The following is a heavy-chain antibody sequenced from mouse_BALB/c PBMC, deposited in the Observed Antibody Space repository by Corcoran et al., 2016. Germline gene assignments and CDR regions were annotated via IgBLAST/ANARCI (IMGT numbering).Heavy chain of an antibody. CDR3: ARRNGPYAMDY. V-gene: IGHV9-1*02. CDR2: INTYTGEP. CDR1: GYTFTNYG. D-gene: IGHD1-1*02. Sequence: QIQLVQSGPELKKPGETVKISCKASGYTFTNYGMNWVKQAPGKGLKWMGWINTYTGEPTYADDFKGRFAFSLETSASTAYLQINNLKNEDMATYFCARRNGPYAMDYWGQGTSVTVSS. J-gene: IGHJ4*01.